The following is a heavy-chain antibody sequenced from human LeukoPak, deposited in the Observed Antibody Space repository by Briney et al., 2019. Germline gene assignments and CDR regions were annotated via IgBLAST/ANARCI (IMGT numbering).Heavy chain of an antibody. CDR1: GFTFSGSA. CDR2: FDPEDGET. J-gene: IGHJ4*02. V-gene: IGHV1-24*01. D-gene: IGHD3-16*02. Sequence: AGGSLRLSCAASGFTFSGSAMHWVRQAPGKGLEWMGGFDPEDGETIYAQKFQGRVTMTEDTSTDTAYMELSSLRSEDTAVYYCATTITFGGVIVPAGLFYWGQGTLVTVSS. CDR3: ATTITFGGVIVPAGLFY.